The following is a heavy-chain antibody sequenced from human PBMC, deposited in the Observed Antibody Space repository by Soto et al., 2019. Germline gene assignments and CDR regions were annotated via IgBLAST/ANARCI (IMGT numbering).Heavy chain of an antibody. CDR3: TTGSVEGV. CDR1: GLTISNAW. D-gene: IGHD2-15*01. Sequence: EVQLVESGGGFIYPGGSLRLSCAASGLTISNAWMNWVRQAPGKGLEWVGRMKTNTEGGTTDYAAAVKGRFTVSRDDSNNTLYLQMNSLKTEDTAVYYGTTGSVEGVWGQGTTVTVSS. J-gene: IGHJ6*02. V-gene: IGHV3-15*07. CDR2: MKTNTEGGTT.